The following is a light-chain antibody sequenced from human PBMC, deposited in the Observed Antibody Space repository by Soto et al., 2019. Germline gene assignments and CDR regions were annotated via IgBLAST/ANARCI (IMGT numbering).Light chain of an antibody. CDR2: DVN. J-gene: IGLJ2*01. Sequence: QSALTQPASVSGSPGQSITFSCTGTSSDIGGYDYVSWYQLHPGKAPKLIIYDVNNRPSGVSNRFSGSKSGNTASLTISGLQAEDEADYYCTSYASGSSHVVFGGGTKLTVL. V-gene: IGLV2-14*01. CDR3: TSYASGSSHVV. CDR1: SSDIGGYDY.